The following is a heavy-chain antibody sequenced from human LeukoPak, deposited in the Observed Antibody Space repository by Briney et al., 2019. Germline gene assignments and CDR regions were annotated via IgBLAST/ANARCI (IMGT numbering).Heavy chain of an antibody. CDR2: ISSSSSYI. D-gene: IGHD3-10*01. Sequence: GGSLRLSCAASGFTFSSYSMSWVRQAPGKGLEWVSSISSSSSYIYYADSVKGRFTISRDNAKNSLYLQMNSLRAEDTAVYYCAVGGFRYYFDYWGQGTLVTVSS. CDR3: AVGGFRYYFDY. V-gene: IGHV3-21*01. CDR1: GFTFSSYS. J-gene: IGHJ4*02.